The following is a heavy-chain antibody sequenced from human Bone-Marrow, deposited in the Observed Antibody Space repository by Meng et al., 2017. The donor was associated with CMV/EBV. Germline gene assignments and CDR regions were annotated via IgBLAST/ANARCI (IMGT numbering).Heavy chain of an antibody. Sequence: ESLKISCAVYGGSFSGHFWSWIRQPPGKGLEWIGEINHSGITNYNASLKSRVTISVDTSKKQFSLKLSSVTAADTAVYYCARVPLHYWGQGTLVTVSS. J-gene: IGHJ4*02. CDR1: GGSFSGHF. CDR3: ARVPLHY. CDR2: INHSGIT. V-gene: IGHV4-34*01.